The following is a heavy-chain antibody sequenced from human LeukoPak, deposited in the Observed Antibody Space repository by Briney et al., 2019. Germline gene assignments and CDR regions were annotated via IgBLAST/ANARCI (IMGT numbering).Heavy chain of an antibody. V-gene: IGHV3-73*01. D-gene: IGHD1-26*01. J-gene: IGHJ5*02. Sequence: GGSLRLSCAASGFTFSGSAIHWVRQSSGKGLEWVGHIDKKDNFYATTSAASVTGRFTISRDDSKNTAYLQMNSLKTGDTALYYCTRDSGTYNWLDPWGQGTLVTVSS. CDR3: TRDSGTYNWLDP. CDR1: GFTFSGSA. CDR2: IDKKDNFYAT.